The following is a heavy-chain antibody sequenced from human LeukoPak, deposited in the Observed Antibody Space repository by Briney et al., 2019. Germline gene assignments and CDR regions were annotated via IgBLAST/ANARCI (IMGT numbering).Heavy chain of an antibody. D-gene: IGHD6-19*01. J-gene: IGHJ4*02. CDR2: IYYSGST. Sequence: SETLSLTCTVSGGSIGSYSWSWIRQPPGKGLEWIGYIYYSGSTNYNPSLKSRVTISVDTSKNQFSLKLSSVTAADTAVYYCARGIGSKGQWLVRYYFDYWGQGTLVTVSS. V-gene: IGHV4-59*01. CDR3: ARGIGSKGQWLVRYYFDY. CDR1: GGSIGSYS.